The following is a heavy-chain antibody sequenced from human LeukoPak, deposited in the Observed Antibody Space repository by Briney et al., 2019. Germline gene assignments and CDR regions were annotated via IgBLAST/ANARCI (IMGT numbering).Heavy chain of an antibody. D-gene: IGHD1/OR15-1a*01. V-gene: IGHV3-23*01. CDR3: ARNILNYYYGMDV. J-gene: IGHJ6*02. CDR2: ISGSGGST. Sequence: PGGSLRLSCAASGFTFSSYAMSWVRQAPGKGLEWVSAISGSGGSTYYADSEKGRFTISRDNSKNTLYLQMNSLRAEDTAVYYCARNILNYYYGMDVWGQGTTVTVSS. CDR1: GFTFSSYA.